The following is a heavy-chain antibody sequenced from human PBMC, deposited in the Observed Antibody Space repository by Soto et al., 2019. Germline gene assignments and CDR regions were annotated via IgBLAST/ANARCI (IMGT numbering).Heavy chain of an antibody. CDR3: TTEWFGELTQPPTHFDY. CDR1: GFTFSSYW. V-gene: IGHV3-74*01. Sequence: PGGSLRLSCAASGFTFSSYWMHWVRQAPGKGLVWVSRISIDGSKTTYADSVKGRFTISRDNAENTLYLQMNSLKTEDTAVYYCTTEWFGELTQPPTHFDYWGQGTLVTVSS. CDR2: ISIDGSKT. D-gene: IGHD3-10*01. J-gene: IGHJ4*02.